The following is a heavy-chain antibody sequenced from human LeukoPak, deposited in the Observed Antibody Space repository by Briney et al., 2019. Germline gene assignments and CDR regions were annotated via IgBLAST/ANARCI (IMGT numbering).Heavy chain of an antibody. CDR1: GGSISSSSYY. CDR2: IYYSGST. J-gene: IGHJ6*02. D-gene: IGHD3-9*01. V-gene: IGHV4-39*01. CDR3: ARPVLRYFDWLPNGMDV. Sequence: SETLSLTCTVSGGSISSSSYYWGWIRQPPGKGLEWILSIYYSGSTYYNPSLKSRVTISVDTSKNQFSLKLSSVTAADTSVYYCARPVLRYFDWLPNGMDVWGQGTTVTVPS.